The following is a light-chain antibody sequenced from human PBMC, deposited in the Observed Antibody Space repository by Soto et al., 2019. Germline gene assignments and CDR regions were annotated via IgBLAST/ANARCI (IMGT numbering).Light chain of an antibody. CDR1: QSVSTY. V-gene: IGKV3-11*01. Sequence: EIVLTQSPATLSLSPGEGATLSCRASQSVSTYLAWYQQKPGQAPRLLISDASNRATGIPARFSGSGSGTDFTLTISTLEPEDFAVYYCQKSSKGITLGQGTRLEIK. CDR2: DAS. CDR3: QKSSKGIT. J-gene: IGKJ5*01.